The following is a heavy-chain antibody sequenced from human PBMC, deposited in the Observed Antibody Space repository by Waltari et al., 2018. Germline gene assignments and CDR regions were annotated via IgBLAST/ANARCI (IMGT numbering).Heavy chain of an antibody. CDR2: INHSGST. Sequence: QVQLQQWGAGLLKPSEPLSLTCAVYGGSFSGYYWSWIRQPPGKGLEWIGEINHSGSTNYNPSLKSRVTISVDTSKNQFSLKLSSVTAADTAVYYCARGPVIHQTCSSTSCFLFDYWGQGTLVTVSS. J-gene: IGHJ4*02. CDR3: ARGPVIHQTCSSTSCFLFDY. D-gene: IGHD2-2*01. CDR1: GGSFSGYY. V-gene: IGHV4-34*01.